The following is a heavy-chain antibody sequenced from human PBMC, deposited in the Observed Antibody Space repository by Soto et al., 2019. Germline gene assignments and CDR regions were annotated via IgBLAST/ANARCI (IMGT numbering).Heavy chain of an antibody. CDR2: ISYDGSNK. V-gene: IGHV3-30*18. J-gene: IGHJ6*02. Sequence: GGSLRLSCAASGFTFSSYGMHWVRQAPGKGLEWVAVISYDGSNKYYADSVKGRFTISRDNSKNTLYLQMNSLRAEDTAVYYCAKDIIAARPEGKYYYYYGMDVWGQGTTVTVSS. CDR3: AKDIIAARPEGKYYYYYGMDV. D-gene: IGHD6-6*01. CDR1: GFTFSSYG.